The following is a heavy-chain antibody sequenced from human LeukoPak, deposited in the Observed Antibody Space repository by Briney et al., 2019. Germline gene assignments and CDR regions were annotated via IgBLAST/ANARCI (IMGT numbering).Heavy chain of an antibody. J-gene: IGHJ3*02. Sequence: GGTPRLSCAASGFTFSSYSMNWVRQAPGKGLEWVSSISRSSSYIYYADSVKGRFTISRDNAKNSLYLQMNSLRAEDTAVYYCARDSWDYYDSSGFRENAFDIWGQGTMVTVSS. V-gene: IGHV3-21*01. CDR3: ARDSWDYYDSSGFRENAFDI. CDR2: ISRSSSYI. D-gene: IGHD3-22*01. CDR1: GFTFSSYS.